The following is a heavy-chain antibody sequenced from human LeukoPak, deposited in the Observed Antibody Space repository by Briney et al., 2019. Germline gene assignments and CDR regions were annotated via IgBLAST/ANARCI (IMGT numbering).Heavy chain of an antibody. Sequence: ASVKVSCKASGYTYTGYYIHWVRQAPGQGLEWMGWINPNSGGSKYAQKFQGRVTMTRDTSISTAYMELSRLRYDDTAVYYCVRGFDYYDSSGYNSDAFDIWGQGTMVTVSS. V-gene: IGHV1-2*02. J-gene: IGHJ3*02. CDR2: INPNSGGS. CDR1: GYTYTGYY. CDR3: VRGFDYYDSSGYNSDAFDI. D-gene: IGHD3-22*01.